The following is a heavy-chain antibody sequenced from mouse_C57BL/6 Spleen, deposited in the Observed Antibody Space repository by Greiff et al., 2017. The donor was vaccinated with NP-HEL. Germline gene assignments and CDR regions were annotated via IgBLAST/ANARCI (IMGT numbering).Heavy chain of an antibody. CDR3: ARSAYGNYEAY. J-gene: IGHJ3*01. V-gene: IGHV1-54*01. D-gene: IGHD2-10*02. CDR2: ISPGSGGT. Sequence: QVQLKESGAELVRPGTSVKVSCKASGYTFTNYLIEWVKQRPGQGLEWIGVISPGSGGTNYNEKFKGKATLTADKSSSTTYMQLNRLTYEDAAVYFCARSAYGNYEAYWGKGTLVTVSA. CDR1: GYTFTNYL.